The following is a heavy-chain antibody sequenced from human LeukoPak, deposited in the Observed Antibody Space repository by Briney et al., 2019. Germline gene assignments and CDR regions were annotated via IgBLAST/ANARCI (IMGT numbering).Heavy chain of an antibody. V-gene: IGHV4-59*01. J-gene: IGHJ4*02. D-gene: IGHD2-2*01. CDR3: ARGLVGVNY. CDR2: IYYSGST. CDR1: GGSISSYY. Sequence: SETLSLTCTVSGGSISSYYWRWIRQPPGKGLEWIGYIYYSGSTNYNPSLKSRFTISVDTSKNQLSLKLSSVTAAATAVYYCARGLVGVNYWRQGTLVTVSS.